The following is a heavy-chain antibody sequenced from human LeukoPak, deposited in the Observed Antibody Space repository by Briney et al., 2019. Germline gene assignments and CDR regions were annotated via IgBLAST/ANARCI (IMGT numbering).Heavy chain of an antibody. CDR2: ISNSGFST. V-gene: IGHV3-23*01. CDR3: LSYCSSTSCYESNWFDP. D-gene: IGHD2-2*01. J-gene: IGHJ5*02. Sequence: GGSLRLSCAASGFTFSSYAMSWVRQAPGKGLEWVSAISNSGFSTYYADSVKGRFTISRDNSKNTLYLQMNSLRAEDTAVYYCLSYCSSTSCYESNWFDPWGQGTLATVSS. CDR1: GFTFSSYA.